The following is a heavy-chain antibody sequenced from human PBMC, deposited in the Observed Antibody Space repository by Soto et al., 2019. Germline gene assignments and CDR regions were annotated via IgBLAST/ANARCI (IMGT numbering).Heavy chain of an antibody. CDR2: IYPGDSDT. J-gene: IGHJ6*02. D-gene: IGHD3-10*01. CDR3: ARQVGSGSYQIFYYYYGMDV. CDR1: GYSFTSYW. Sequence: PGESLKISCKGSGYSFTSYWIGWVRQMPGKGLEWMGIIYPGDSDTRYSPSFQGQVTISADKSISTAYLQWSSLKASDTAMYYCARQVGSGSYQIFYYYYGMDVWGQGTTVTVSS. V-gene: IGHV5-51*01.